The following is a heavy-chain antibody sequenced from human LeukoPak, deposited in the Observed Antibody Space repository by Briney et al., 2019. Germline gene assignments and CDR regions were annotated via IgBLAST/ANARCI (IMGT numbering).Heavy chain of an antibody. CDR1: GFAFDDHG. V-gene: IGHV3-20*04. CDR3: ARAPITSPFYFDY. CDR2: INWNGGST. D-gene: IGHD2-2*01. Sequence: GGSLRLSCTASGFAFDDHGKSWVRQVPGKGLEWVSGINWNGGSTGYADPLRGRFTISRDNAKNSLYLQMDSLRAEDTALYYCARAPITSPFYFDYWGQGTLVTVSS. J-gene: IGHJ4*02.